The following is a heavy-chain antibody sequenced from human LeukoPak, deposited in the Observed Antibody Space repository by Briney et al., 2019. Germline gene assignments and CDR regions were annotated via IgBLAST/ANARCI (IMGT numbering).Heavy chain of an antibody. V-gene: IGHV4-31*03. D-gene: IGHD2-2*01. CDR1: GGSISSGGYY. J-gene: IGHJ6*02. Sequence: PSQTLSLTCTVSGGSISSGGYYWGWIRQHPGKGLEWIGYIYYSGSTYYNPSLKSRVTISVDTSKNQFSLKLSSVTAADTAVYYCARDRGYCSSTSCSYYYGMDVWGQGTTVTVSS. CDR3: ARDRGYCSSTSCSYYYGMDV. CDR2: IYYSGST.